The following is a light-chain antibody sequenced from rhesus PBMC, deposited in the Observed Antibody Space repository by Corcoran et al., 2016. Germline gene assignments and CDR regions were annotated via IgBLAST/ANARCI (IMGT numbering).Light chain of an antibody. V-gene: IGLV2-32*01. J-gene: IGLJ1*01. CDR2: EVN. Sequence: QSAPIQSPSVSGSLGQSVTISCTGTSSDIGGYNYVSWYQQHPGTAPKLMIYEVNKRPSGVSDRFSGSKSDNTASLTISGLQAEDEADYYCCSYAGSYTYIFGAGTRLTVL. CDR3: CSYAGSYTYI. CDR1: SSDIGGYNY.